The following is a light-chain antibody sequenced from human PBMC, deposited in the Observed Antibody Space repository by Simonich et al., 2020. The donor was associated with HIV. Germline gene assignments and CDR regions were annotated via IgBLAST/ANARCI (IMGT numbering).Light chain of an antibody. V-gene: IGKV1-12*01. J-gene: IGKJ2*01. CDR2: SAS. CDR1: QGISTL. Sequence: DIQMTQSPTSVSASVGDKVTIVCRASQGISTLLAWYQQKPGKAPKLLIYSASTLQSGVPSRFSGIGSGTYFTLTISSLQPEDFATYYCQQANSFPYTFGQGTKLEIK. CDR3: QQANSFPYT.